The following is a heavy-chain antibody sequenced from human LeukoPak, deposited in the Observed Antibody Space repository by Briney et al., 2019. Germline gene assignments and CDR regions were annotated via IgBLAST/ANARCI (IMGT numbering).Heavy chain of an antibody. V-gene: IGHV1-69*13. CDR1: VGTFSSYA. J-gene: IGHJ5*02. Sequence: SVKVSCKASVGTFSSYAISWVRQAPGQGLEWMGGIIPIFGTANYAQKFQGRVTITADESTSTAYRELSSLRSEDTPVYYCATGPNAGLYNCFDPWGQRTLVTVSS. CDR3: ATGPNAGLYNCFDP. CDR2: IIPIFGTA. D-gene: IGHD1-1*01.